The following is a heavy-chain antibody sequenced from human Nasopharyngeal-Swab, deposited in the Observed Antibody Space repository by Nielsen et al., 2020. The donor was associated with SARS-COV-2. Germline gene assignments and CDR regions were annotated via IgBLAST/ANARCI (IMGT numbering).Heavy chain of an antibody. V-gene: IGHV3-48*03. CDR3: AREMGYSYGWDY. D-gene: IGHD5-18*01. Sequence: WIRQPPGKGLEWISYIGSTGTTIYYADSVKGRFTISRDNAKNSLFLQMNSLRVEDTALYYCAREMGYSYGWDYWGQGTQVTVSS. J-gene: IGHJ4*02. CDR2: IGSTGTTI.